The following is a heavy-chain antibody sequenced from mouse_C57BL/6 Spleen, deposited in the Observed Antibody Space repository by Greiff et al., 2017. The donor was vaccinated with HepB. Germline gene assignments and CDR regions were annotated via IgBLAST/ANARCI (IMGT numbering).Heavy chain of an antibody. V-gene: IGHV2-6-1*01. Sequence: VKLVESGPGLVAPSQSLSITCTVSGFSLTSYGVHWVRQPPGKGLEWLVVIWSDGSTTYNSALKSRLSISKDNSKSQVFLKMNSLQTDDTAMYYCARQGVWTEGYEMDYWGQGTSVTVSS. CDR2: IWSDGST. CDR1: GFSLTSYG. J-gene: IGHJ4*01. CDR3: ARQGVWTEGYEMDY.